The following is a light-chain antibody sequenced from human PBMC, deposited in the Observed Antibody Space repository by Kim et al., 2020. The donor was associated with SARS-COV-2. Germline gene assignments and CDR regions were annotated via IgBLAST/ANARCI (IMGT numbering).Light chain of an antibody. Sequence: SSELTQDPAVSVALGQTVRITCQGDSLRSYYATWYQQRPRQAPVLVIYGRNNRPSGIPDRFSGSNSGNTASLTISGAQAEDEADFYCQSRDSGGNVLFGGGTQLTVL. J-gene: IGLJ2*01. V-gene: IGLV3-19*01. CDR3: QSRDSGGNVL. CDR1: SLRSYY. CDR2: GRN.